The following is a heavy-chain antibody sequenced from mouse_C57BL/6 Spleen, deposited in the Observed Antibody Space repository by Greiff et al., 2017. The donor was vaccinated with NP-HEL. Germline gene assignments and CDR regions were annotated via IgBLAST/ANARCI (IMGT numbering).Heavy chain of an antibody. CDR2: IYTGDGDT. J-gene: IGHJ3*01. CDR1: GYAFSSSW. CDR3: ARSYDYDRCAY. Sequence: VQLQQSGPELVKPGASVKISCKASGYAFSSSWMNWVKQRPGKGLEWIGRIYTGDGDTNYNGKFKGKATLTADKSSSTAYMQLSSLTSEDSAVYFCARSYDYDRCAYWGQGTLVTVSA. V-gene: IGHV1-82*01. D-gene: IGHD2-4*01.